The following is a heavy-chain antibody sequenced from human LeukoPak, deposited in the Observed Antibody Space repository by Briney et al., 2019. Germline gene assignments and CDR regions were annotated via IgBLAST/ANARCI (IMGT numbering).Heavy chain of an antibody. Sequence: KASETLSLTCTVSGGSISSSSYYWGWIRQPPGKGLEWIGTIFYSGSTYYNPSLKSRVTVSVDTSKNQFSLKLNSVTAADTAVYYCARTAGYSSGWYVPFDPWGQGTLVTVSS. V-gene: IGHV4-39*01. J-gene: IGHJ5*02. CDR1: GGSISSSSYY. D-gene: IGHD6-19*01. CDR3: ARTAGYSSGWYVPFDP. CDR2: IFYSGST.